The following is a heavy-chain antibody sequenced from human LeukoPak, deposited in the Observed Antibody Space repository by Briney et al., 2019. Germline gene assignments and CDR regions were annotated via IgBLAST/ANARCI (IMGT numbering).Heavy chain of an antibody. CDR1: GGSFSGYY. V-gene: IGHV4-34*01. Sequence: SETLSLTCDVYGGSFSGYYWSWIRQPPGKGLEWIGEINHSGSTNYNPSLKSRVTISVDTSKNQFSLKLSSVTAADTAVYYCARLSYGDYAGYWGQGTLVTVSS. CDR2: INHSGST. J-gene: IGHJ4*02. D-gene: IGHD4-17*01. CDR3: ARLSYGDYAGY.